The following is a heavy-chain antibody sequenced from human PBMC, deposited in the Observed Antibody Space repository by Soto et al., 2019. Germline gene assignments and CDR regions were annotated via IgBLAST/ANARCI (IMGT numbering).Heavy chain of an antibody. V-gene: IGHV1-3*01. CDR1: GGTFSSYA. D-gene: IGHD3-9*01. CDR3: ARWGYHYDILTGYYKIFDY. CDR2: INAGNGNT. Sequence: ASVKVSCKASGGTFSSYAMHWVRQAPGQRLEWMGWINAGNGNTKYSQKFQGRVTITRDTSASTAYMELSSLRSEDTAVYYCARWGYHYDILTGYYKIFDYWGQGTLVTVSS. J-gene: IGHJ4*02.